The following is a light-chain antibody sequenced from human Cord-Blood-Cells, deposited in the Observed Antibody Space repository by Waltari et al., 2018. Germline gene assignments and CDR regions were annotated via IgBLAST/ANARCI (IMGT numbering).Light chain of an antibody. V-gene: IGKV1-8*01. J-gene: IGKJ4*01. CDR2: AAS. Sequence: AIRMTQSPSSFSASTVDRVTNTCRASQGISSYLAWYQQKPGKAPKFLIYAASTLQSGVPSRFSGSGSGTDFTLTISCLQSEDFATYYCQQYYSYPLTFGGGTKVEIK. CDR1: QGISSY. CDR3: QQYYSYPLT.